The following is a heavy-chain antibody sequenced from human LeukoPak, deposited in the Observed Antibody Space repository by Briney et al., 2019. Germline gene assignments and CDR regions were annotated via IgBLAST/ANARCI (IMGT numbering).Heavy chain of an antibody. CDR3: AREDSADAFDI. Sequence: GGSLRLSCAASGFTVSSNYMSWVRQAPGKGLEWVSVIYSGGSTYYADSVKGRFTISRDNSKNTLYLQMNSLRAEDTAVYYCAREDSADAFDIWGQGTMVTVSS. V-gene: IGHV3-53*01. J-gene: IGHJ3*02. CDR2: IYSGGST. D-gene: IGHD1-26*01. CDR1: GFTVSSNY.